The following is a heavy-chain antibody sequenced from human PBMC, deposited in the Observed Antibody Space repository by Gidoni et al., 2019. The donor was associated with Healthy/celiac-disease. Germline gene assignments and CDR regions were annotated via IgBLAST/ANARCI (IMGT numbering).Heavy chain of an antibody. Sequence: QVQLVESGGGVVQPGRSLRLSCAASGFTFSSYGMHWVRQAPGKGLEWVAVISYDGSNKYYADSVKGRFTISRDNSKNTLYLQMNSLRAEDTAVYYCAKGTRSGYWGQGTLVTVSS. CDR3: AKGTRSGY. D-gene: IGHD1-7*01. CDR1: GFTFSSYG. J-gene: IGHJ4*02. CDR2: ISYDGSNK. V-gene: IGHV3-30*18.